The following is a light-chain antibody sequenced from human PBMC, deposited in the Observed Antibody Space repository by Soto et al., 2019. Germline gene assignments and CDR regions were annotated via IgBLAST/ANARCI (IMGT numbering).Light chain of an antibody. Sequence: QSALTQPASVSGSHGQSITISCTGTSRDVGGSDFVSWYQQHPDKAPKLMIYDVTYRPSGVSNRFSGSKSGNTASLTISGLQAEDEGNYYCCSYTSSSTAVFGTGTKLTVL. J-gene: IGLJ1*01. CDR3: CSYTSSSTAV. CDR2: DVT. CDR1: SRDVGGSDF. V-gene: IGLV2-14*01.